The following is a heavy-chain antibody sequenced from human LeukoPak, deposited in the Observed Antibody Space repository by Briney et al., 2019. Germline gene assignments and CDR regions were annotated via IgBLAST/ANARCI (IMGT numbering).Heavy chain of an antibody. V-gene: IGHV3-23*01. CDR1: GFTFSSYA. CDR2: ISGSGGST. Sequence: GGSLRLSCAASGFTFSSYAMSWVRQSPGKGLEWVSAISGSGGSTYYADSVKGRFTISRDNSKNTLYLQMNSLRAEDTAVYYCAKRRDIVVVVAARDYFDYWGQGTLVTVSS. D-gene: IGHD2-15*01. J-gene: IGHJ4*02. CDR3: AKRRDIVVVVAARDYFDY.